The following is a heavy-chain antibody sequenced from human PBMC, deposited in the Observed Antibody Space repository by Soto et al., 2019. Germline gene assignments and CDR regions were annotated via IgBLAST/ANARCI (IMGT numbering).Heavy chain of an antibody. CDR3: VRDYVMDV. CDR1: GFTFSGDA. CDR2: ISTTSTYI. Sequence: GGSLRLSCAASGFTFSGDAMNWVRQAPGKGLEWVSSISTTSTYIYYAESVKGRFTISRDNANNSLHLQMNSLRAEDTAVYYCVRDYVMDVWGQGTTVTGSS. V-gene: IGHV3-21*01. J-gene: IGHJ6*02. D-gene: IGHD3-10*02.